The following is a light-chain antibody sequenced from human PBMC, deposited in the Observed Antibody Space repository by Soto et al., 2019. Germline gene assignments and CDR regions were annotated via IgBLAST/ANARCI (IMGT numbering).Light chain of an antibody. CDR1: QSLLYNSKKQNY. CDR2: WAS. CDR3: QQYRRVEYS. Sequence: IVLTQSPDSLAVSLGERATINCKSSQSLLYNSKKQNYLAWYQQKPGQPPRLLSYWASTRESGVPDRFNGSGSATDFTLTISTQQAEALTAYYCQQYRRVEYSFGQGTRLEIK. J-gene: IGKJ2*03. V-gene: IGKV4-1*01.